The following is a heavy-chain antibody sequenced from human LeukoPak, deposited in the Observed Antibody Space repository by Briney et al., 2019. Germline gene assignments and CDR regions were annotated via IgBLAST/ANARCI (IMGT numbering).Heavy chain of an antibody. Sequence: PGGSLRLSCAASGFTFSSYSMNWVRQAPGKGPEWVSSISSSSSYIYYADSVKGRFTISRDNAKNSLYLQMNSLRAEDTAVYYCARDLGWLRPYYFDYWGQGTLVTVSS. D-gene: IGHD5-24*01. CDR3: ARDLGWLRPYYFDY. J-gene: IGHJ4*02. CDR1: GFTFSSYS. V-gene: IGHV3-21*01. CDR2: ISSSSSYI.